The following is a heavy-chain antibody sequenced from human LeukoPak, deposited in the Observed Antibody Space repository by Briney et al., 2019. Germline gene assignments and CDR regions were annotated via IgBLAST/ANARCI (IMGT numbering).Heavy chain of an antibody. CDR2: IYYSGST. J-gene: IGHJ4*02. V-gene: IGHV4-61*08. CDR3: ARAQWELNPFDY. Sequence: SETLSLTCTVSGGSISSGGYYWSWIRQHPGKGLEWIGYIYYSGSTNYNPSLKSRVTISVDTSKNQFSLKLSSVAAADTAVYYCARAQWELNPFDYWGQGTLVTVSS. D-gene: IGHD1-26*01. CDR1: GGSISSGGYY.